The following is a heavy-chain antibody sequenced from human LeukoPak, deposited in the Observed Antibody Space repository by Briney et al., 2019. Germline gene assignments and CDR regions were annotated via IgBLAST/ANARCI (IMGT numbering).Heavy chain of an antibody. Sequence: GGSLRLSCAASGFTFDDYAMHWVRQAPGKGLEWVSLISWDGGSTYYADSVKGRFTISRDNSKNTLYLQMNSLGAEDTAVYYCAKTYVWYYFDYWGQGILVTVSS. J-gene: IGHJ4*02. D-gene: IGHD3-16*01. V-gene: IGHV3-43D*03. CDR2: ISWDGGST. CDR1: GFTFDDYA. CDR3: AKTYVWYYFDY.